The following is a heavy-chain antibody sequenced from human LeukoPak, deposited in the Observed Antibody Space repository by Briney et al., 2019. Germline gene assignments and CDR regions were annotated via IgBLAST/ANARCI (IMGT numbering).Heavy chain of an antibody. CDR2: IYYTGST. Sequence: SETLSLTCTVSGGSISSSSYYWGWIRQPPGKGLEWIVNIYYTGSTYYNPSLKSRVTISVDASKNQFSLNLSSVTAADTALYYCARHGPLTRYSSSSGWFDPWGPGTLVTVSS. J-gene: IGHJ5*02. CDR3: ARHGPLTRYSSSSGWFDP. V-gene: IGHV4-39*01. CDR1: GGSISSSSYY. D-gene: IGHD6-6*01.